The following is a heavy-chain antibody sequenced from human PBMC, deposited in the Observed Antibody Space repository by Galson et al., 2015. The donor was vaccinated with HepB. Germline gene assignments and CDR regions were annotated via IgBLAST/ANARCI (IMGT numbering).Heavy chain of an antibody. D-gene: IGHD6-19*01. CDR1: GFTFNTHA. CDR3: ASGPTRYTGWYRGLPRFFQN. J-gene: IGHJ1*01. Sequence: SCAASGFTFNTHAMGWVRQAPGKGLEWVSAISGSSASNTYYADSVKGRYTVSRDNSKNTLYLQMNSLRAEDTAVYYCASGPTRYTGWYRGLPRFFQNWGQGTLDSASS. CDR2: ISGSSASNT. V-gene: IGHV3-23*01.